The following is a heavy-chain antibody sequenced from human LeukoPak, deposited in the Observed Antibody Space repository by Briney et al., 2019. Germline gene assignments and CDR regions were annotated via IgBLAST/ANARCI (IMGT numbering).Heavy chain of an antibody. V-gene: IGHV3-23*01. J-gene: IGHJ4*02. D-gene: IGHD6-19*01. CDR2: ISGSGGST. CDR1: GFTFSSYA. CDR3: AKDQYGTTVAGTGFDY. Sequence: GSLRLSCAASGFTFSSYAMSWVRRAPGKGLEWVSAISGSGGSTYYADSVKGRFTISRDNSKNTLYLQMNSLRAEDTAVYYCAKDQYGTTVAGTGFDYWGRGTLVTVSS.